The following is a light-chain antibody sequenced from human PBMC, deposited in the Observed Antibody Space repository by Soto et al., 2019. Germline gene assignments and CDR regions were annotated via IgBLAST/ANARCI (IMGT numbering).Light chain of an antibody. Sequence: EVVLTQSPGTLSLSPGERATLSCRASQSVSSSYLAWYQQKPGQAPRLLIYDASNRVTGIPDRFRGSGSGTDSTLTISRLEPEDFAVYYCQQYGSSVPNTFGQGTKLEIK. CDR1: QSVSSSY. CDR2: DAS. J-gene: IGKJ2*01. V-gene: IGKV3-20*01. CDR3: QQYGSSVPNT.